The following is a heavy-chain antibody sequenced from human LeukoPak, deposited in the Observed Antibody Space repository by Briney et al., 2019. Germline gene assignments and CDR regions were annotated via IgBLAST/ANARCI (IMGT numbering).Heavy chain of an antibody. J-gene: IGHJ4*02. D-gene: IGHD6-13*01. CDR2: VKKNASEK. Sequence: GGSLRLSCAAYGFTFSNNWMTWVRQPPGKGLEWVGSVKKNASEKYYVDSVKGRFTISRDNAKNSLYLQMNRLRAEDTAVYYCARERGDMRAAAGTPLDYWGQGTLVTVSS. V-gene: IGHV3-7*01. CDR3: ARERGDMRAAAGTPLDY. CDR1: GFTFSNNW.